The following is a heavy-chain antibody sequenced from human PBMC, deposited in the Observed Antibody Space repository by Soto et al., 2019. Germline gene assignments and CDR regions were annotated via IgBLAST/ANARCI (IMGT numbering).Heavy chain of an antibody. CDR2: MNPINGAT. Sequence: GASVKVSCKTSGYDFTAYDINWVRQASGQGLEWMGWMNPINGATGSARRFQGRVSMTRNTATGTAYLELTSLRSDDTGVYYCGRGPSPRAPAGGTPYYYAMDVWGQGTTVTV. V-gene: IGHV1-8*02. D-gene: IGHD6-13*01. CDR3: GRGPSPRAPAGGTPYYYAMDV. J-gene: IGHJ6*02. CDR1: GYDFTAYD.